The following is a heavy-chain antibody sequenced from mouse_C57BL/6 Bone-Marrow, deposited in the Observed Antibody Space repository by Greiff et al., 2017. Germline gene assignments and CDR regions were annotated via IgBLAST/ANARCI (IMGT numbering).Heavy chain of an antibody. CDR2: ISDGGSYT. V-gene: IGHV5-4*03. CDR3: ARLSFDY. Sequence: DVKLVESGGGLVKPGGSLKLSCEASGFTFSSYAMSWVRQTPEKRLEWVATISDGGSYTYSPDNVKGGFTISRDNAKNNLYLHISHLTSEVATLYYCARLSFDYWGPGTTLTVSS. J-gene: IGHJ2*01. CDR1: GFTFSSYA.